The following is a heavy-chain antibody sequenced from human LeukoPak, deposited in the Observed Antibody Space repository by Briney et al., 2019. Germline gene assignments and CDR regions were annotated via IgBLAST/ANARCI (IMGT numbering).Heavy chain of an antibody. CDR3: ARDLDY. CDR2: ISYDGSNK. V-gene: IGHV3-30*04. Sequence: GGSLRLSCAASGFTFSSYAMHWVRQAPGKGLEWVAVISYDGSNKYYADSVKGRFTISRDNSKNTLYLQMNSLRAEDTAVYYCARDLDYWGQGTLVTVSS. J-gene: IGHJ4*02. CDR1: GFTFSSYA.